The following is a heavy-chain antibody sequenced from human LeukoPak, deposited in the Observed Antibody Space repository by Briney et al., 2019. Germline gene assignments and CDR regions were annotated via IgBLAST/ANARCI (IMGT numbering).Heavy chain of an antibody. Sequence: GGSLRLSCAASGFTFSSYWMHWVRQAPGKGLEYVAAISSNGGSTFYANSVKGRFIVSRDNSKNTLSLQMGSLRTEDLAMYYCARRAPGFSSSWLDYWGQGTPVTVSS. CDR2: ISSNGGST. CDR1: GFTFSSYW. D-gene: IGHD6-13*01. J-gene: IGHJ4*02. V-gene: IGHV3-64*01. CDR3: ARRAPGFSSSWLDY.